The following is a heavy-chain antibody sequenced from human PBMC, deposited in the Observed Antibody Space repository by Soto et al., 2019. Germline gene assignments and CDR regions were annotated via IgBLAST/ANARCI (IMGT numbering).Heavy chain of an antibody. D-gene: IGHD5-18*01. V-gene: IGHV4-31*03. Sequence: SETLSLTCTVSGGSISSGGYYWSWIRQHPGKGLEWIGYIYYSGSTYYNPSLKSRVTISVDTSKNQFSLKLSSVTAAGTAVYYCARGSVVDTAMVSGGNWFDPWGQGTLVTVSS. CDR3: ARGSVVDTAMVSGGNWFDP. CDR2: IYYSGST. CDR1: GGSISSGGYY. J-gene: IGHJ5*02.